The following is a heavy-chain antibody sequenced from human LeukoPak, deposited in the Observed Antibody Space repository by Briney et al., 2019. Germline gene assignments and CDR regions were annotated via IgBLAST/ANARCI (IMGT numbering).Heavy chain of an antibody. CDR3: AKDSYYDSSGYIPY. Sequence: PGGTLRLSCAASGFTFSSYAMSWVRQAPGKGLEWVSAISGSGGSTYYADSVKGRFTISRDNSKNTLYLQMNSLRAEDTAVYYCAKDSYYDSSGYIPYWGQGTLVTVSS. CDR1: GFTFSSYA. V-gene: IGHV3-23*01. J-gene: IGHJ4*02. CDR2: ISGSGGST. D-gene: IGHD3-22*01.